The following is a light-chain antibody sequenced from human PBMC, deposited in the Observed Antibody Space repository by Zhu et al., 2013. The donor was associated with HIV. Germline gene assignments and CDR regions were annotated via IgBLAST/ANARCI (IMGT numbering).Light chain of an antibody. CDR2: VAS. J-gene: IGKJ1*01. V-gene: IGKV1-17*03. CDR3: LQHNNYPRT. Sequence: DIQMTQSPSAMSASVGDRVTITCRASQDISNYLAWYQQKPGKAPKRLIYVASSLQSGVPSRFSGSGSGTEFTLTISSLQPEDFATYYCLQHNNYPRTFGQGTKVEIK. CDR1: QDISNY.